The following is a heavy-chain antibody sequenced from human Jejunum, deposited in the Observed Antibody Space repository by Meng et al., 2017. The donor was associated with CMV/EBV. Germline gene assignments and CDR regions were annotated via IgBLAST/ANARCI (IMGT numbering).Heavy chain of an antibody. CDR3: ARVGGAQHGDFDF. D-gene: IGHD4-17*01. J-gene: IGHJ4*02. CDR2: INHSGST. V-gene: IGHV4-34*01. CDR1: GESFSGYY. Sequence: QVQLLQWASGLLTPSDTLALTCIVYGESFSGYYWTWIRQLPGKGLEWIGEINHSGSTNYNPSLKSRVTILVDTSKRQFSLRLSFVTAADTAVYYCARVGGAQHGDFDFWGQGTLVTVSS.